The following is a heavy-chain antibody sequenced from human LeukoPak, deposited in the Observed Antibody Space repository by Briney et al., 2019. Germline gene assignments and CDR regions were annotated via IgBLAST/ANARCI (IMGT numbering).Heavy chain of an antibody. CDR2: IIPIFGTA. Sequence: ASVTVSCKASGGTFSSYAISWVRQAPGQGLEWMGGIIPIFGTANYAQKFQGRVTITADESTSTAYMELSSLRSEDTAVYYCARDRGYCSGGSCYGFDYWGQGTLVTVSS. CDR3: ARDRGYCSGGSCYGFDY. CDR1: GGTFSSYA. J-gene: IGHJ4*02. V-gene: IGHV1-69*13. D-gene: IGHD2-15*01.